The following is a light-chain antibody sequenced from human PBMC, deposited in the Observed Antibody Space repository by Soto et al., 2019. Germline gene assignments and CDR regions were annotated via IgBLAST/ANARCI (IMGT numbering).Light chain of an antibody. CDR3: QQRSDWPIT. CDR2: YAS. Sequence: DIVLTQSPGTLSLSPGERATLSCRASQSVGNSLAWLQQKPGQAPRLLIYYASNRATGIPTRFSGSGSGTDFSLTISSLEPEDFAVYYCQQRSDWPITFGQGTRLEIK. J-gene: IGKJ5*01. V-gene: IGKV3-11*01. CDR1: QSVGNS.